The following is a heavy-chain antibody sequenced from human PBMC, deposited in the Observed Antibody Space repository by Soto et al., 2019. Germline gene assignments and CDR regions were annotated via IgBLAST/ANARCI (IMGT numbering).Heavy chain of an antibody. CDR1: GGSISSSHW. Sequence: QVQLQESGPGLVKPSGTLSLTCAVSGGSISSSHWWNWVRQPPGKGLEWIGDIYPSGSTNYNPSLKSRITISLDKSKNQFSLNLSSVTAADTAVYYCARGIGGLDVNYGSQGTLVTVSS. V-gene: IGHV4-4*02. D-gene: IGHD6-19*01. CDR3: ARGIGGLDVNY. CDR2: IYPSGST. J-gene: IGHJ4*02.